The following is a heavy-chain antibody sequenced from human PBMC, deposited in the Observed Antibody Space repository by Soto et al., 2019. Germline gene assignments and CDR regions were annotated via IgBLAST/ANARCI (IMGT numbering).Heavy chain of an antibody. CDR2: IYSGGST. Sequence: GGSLRLSCSASGFTVSNNYMSWVRQAPGKGLEWVSLIYSGGSTYYADSVKGRFTISRDSSKNTLYLQMNSLRAEDTAMYYCAAYSHKGYWGQGTLVTVSS. V-gene: IGHV3-66*01. CDR1: GFTVSNNY. CDR3: AAYSHKGY. D-gene: IGHD3-16*01. J-gene: IGHJ4*02.